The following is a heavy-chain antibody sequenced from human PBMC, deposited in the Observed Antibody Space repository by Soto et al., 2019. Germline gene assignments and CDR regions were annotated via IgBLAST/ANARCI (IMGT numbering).Heavy chain of an antibody. V-gene: IGHV3-33*01. J-gene: IGHJ4*02. Sequence: PGGSLRLSCAASGFSFSSFGMHWVRQAPGKGLEWVALIWYDGSNEYYADSVKGRFTISRDNFKNMLDLQMNSLRAEDTAVYYCVRGRYSGGWYLPNFDYWGQGTSVTVSS. D-gene: IGHD6-19*01. CDR1: GFSFSSFG. CDR3: VRGRYSGGWYLPNFDY. CDR2: IWYDGSNE.